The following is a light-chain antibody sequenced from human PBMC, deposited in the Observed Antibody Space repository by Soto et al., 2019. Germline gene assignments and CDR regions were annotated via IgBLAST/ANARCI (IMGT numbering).Light chain of an antibody. CDR1: QSVSSS. V-gene: IGKV3D-20*02. Sequence: EIVLTQSPGTLSLSPGERATLSCRASQSVSSSLAWYQQKPGQGPRVLIYGASTRATGIPDRFSGSGSGTDFTLTISRLEPEDFAVYYCQQRTNWPLTFGGGTKVEIK. J-gene: IGKJ4*01. CDR3: QQRTNWPLT. CDR2: GAS.